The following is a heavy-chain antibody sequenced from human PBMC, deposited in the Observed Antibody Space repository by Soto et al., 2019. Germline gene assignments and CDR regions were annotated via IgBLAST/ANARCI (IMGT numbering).Heavy chain of an antibody. V-gene: IGHV1-2*04. CDR2: INPNSGVT. J-gene: IGHJ4*02. CDR3: TREYTSSRFDH. D-gene: IGHD6-6*01. Sequence: ASVKVSCKASGYTFTGNYLHWVRQAPGQGLEWMGWINPNSGVTNYAQKFQGWVTMTRDTSISTAYMELSRLGSDDTAVYYCTREYTSSRFDHWGQGSLVTSPQ. CDR1: GYTFTGNY.